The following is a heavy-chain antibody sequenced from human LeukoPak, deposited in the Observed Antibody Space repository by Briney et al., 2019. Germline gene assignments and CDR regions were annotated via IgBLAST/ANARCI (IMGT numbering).Heavy chain of an antibody. CDR3: VRDPDRAQWGECSGGSCPPNY. CDR1: GFIFSDYY. Sequence: PGGSLRFSCAASGFIFSDYYMLWLRPTPGQGLVWVSRINGDGRRIHYADSVKGRFTISRDNAKNTLFLQMNSLRVEDTAIYYCVRDPDRAQWGECSGGSCPPNYWGQGTLVTVSS. J-gene: IGHJ4*02. D-gene: IGHD2-15*01. V-gene: IGHV3-74*01. CDR2: INGDGRRI.